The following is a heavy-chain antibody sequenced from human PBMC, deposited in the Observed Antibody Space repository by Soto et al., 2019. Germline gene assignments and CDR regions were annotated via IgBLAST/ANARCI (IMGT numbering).Heavy chain of an antibody. CDR1: GFTFSSYA. Sequence: GGSLRLSCAASGFTFSSYAMHWVRQAPGKGLEWVAVISYDGSNKYYADSVKGRFTISRDNSKNTLYLQMNSLRAEDTAVYYCARAASSSWYILLSAFDIWGQGTMVTVSS. CDR2: ISYDGSNK. D-gene: IGHD6-13*01. CDR3: ARAASSSWYILLSAFDI. J-gene: IGHJ3*02. V-gene: IGHV3-30-3*01.